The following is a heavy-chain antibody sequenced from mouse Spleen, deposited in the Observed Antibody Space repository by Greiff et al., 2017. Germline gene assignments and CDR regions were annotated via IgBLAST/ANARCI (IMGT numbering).Heavy chain of an antibody. V-gene: IGHV2-5*01. J-gene: IGHJ3*01. CDR3: AKNSLYYGYDAGFAY. D-gene: IGHD2-2*01. CDR1: GFSLTSYG. Sequence: VQLQQSGPGLVQPSQSLSITCTVSGFSLTSYGVHWVRQSPGKGLEWLGVIWRGGSTDYNAAFMSRLSITKDNSKSQVFFKMNSLQADDTAIYYCAKNSLYYGYDAGFAYWGQGTLVTVSA. CDR2: IWRGGST.